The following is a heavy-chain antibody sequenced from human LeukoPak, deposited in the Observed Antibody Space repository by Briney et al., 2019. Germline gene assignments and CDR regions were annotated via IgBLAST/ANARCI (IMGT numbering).Heavy chain of an antibody. CDR1: GFTFSSYA. CDR3: AKDTSIGKYCTNGVCSPFDY. CDR2: ISDSGDYT. J-gene: IGHJ4*02. D-gene: IGHD2-8*01. Sequence: GGSLRLSCAGSGFTFSSYAMSWVRQAPGQGLEWFSVISDSGDYTSYADSVGGRFTISRDNSRNTLYLQMISLRPEDTAVYYCAKDTSIGKYCTNGVCSPFDYWGQGTLVTVSS. V-gene: IGHV3-23*01.